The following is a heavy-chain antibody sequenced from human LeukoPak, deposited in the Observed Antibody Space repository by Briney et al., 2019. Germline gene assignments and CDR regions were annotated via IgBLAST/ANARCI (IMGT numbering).Heavy chain of an antibody. V-gene: IGHV4-59*11. J-gene: IGHJ4*01. CDR3: ARVSLSGYCSGASCYFDY. CDR2: IHYSGST. CDR1: GDSIRNHY. D-gene: IGHD2-15*01. Sequence: PSETLSLTCTVSGDSIRNHYWSWIRQPPGKGLECIGVIHYSGSTNYNPSVKSRVTISVDTPKNQFSLKLNSVTAADTAAYFCARVSLSGYCSGASCYFDYWGHGTLVTVSS.